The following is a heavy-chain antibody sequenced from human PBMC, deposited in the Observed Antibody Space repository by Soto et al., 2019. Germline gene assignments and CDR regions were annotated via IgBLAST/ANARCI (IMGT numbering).Heavy chain of an antibody. J-gene: IGHJ6*02. D-gene: IGHD3-10*01. Sequence: QVQLVQSGAEVKKPGASVKVSCKASGHTFTGYYMHWVRQAPGQGLEWMGWINPNSGGTNYAQKFQGRVTMTRYQAISTAYMEMSRLRSDDTAVYYCARATMVRGVIIIDYYGMDVWGQGTTVTVSS. CDR3: ARATMVRGVIIIDYYGMDV. CDR2: INPNSGGT. CDR1: GHTFTGYY. V-gene: IGHV1-2*02.